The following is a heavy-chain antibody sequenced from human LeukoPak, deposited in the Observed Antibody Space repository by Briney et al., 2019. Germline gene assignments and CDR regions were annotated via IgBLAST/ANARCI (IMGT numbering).Heavy chain of an antibody. D-gene: IGHD5-12*01. CDR1: GFTFSSYS. J-gene: IGHJ4*02. CDR2: ISSSSSTI. CDR3: AKERLRIVATVNFDY. V-gene: IGHV3-48*01. Sequence: PGGSLRLSCAASGFTFSSYSMNWVRQAPGKGLEWVSYISSSSSTIYYADSVKGRFTNSRDNAKNSLYLQMNSLRAEDTAVYYCAKERLRIVATVNFDYWGQGTLVTVSS.